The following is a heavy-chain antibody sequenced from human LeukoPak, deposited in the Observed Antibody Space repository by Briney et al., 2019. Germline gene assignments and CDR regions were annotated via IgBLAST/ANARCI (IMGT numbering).Heavy chain of an antibody. V-gene: IGHV1-46*01. CDR1: GYTFTSYY. D-gene: IGHD2-2*02. CDR2: INPSGGST. J-gene: IGHJ6*03. CDR3: ARVAAEVVGVPGAIGFGWLRRDYYYMDV. Sequence: ASVKVSCKASGYTFTSYYMHWVRQAPGQGLEWMGIINPSGGSTSYAQKFQGRVTMTRDMSTSTVYMELSSLRSEDTAEYYCARVAAEVVGVPGAIGFGWLRRDYYYMDVWGKGTTVTVSS.